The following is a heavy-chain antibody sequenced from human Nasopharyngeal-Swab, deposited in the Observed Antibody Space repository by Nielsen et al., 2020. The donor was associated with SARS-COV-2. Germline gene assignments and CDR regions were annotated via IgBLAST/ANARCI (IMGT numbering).Heavy chain of an antibody. CDR3: ARAETGYSYGYPFDY. V-gene: IGHV3-33*08. CDR1: GFTFRNFA. Sequence: GGSLRLSCAASGFTFRNFAMHWVRQGPGKGLEWVAVIWYDGSNKYYADSVKGRFTISRDNSKNTLYLQMNSLRAEDTAVYYCARAETGYSYGYPFDYWGQGTLVTVSS. J-gene: IGHJ4*02. D-gene: IGHD5-18*01. CDR2: IWYDGSNK.